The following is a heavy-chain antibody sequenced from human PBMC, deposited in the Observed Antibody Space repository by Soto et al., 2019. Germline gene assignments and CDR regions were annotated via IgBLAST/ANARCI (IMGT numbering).Heavy chain of an antibody. D-gene: IGHD3-10*01. CDR1: GGSISSADYY. J-gene: IGHJ4*01. CDR2: FHSSGAT. CDR3: ASIWFGDFDY. Sequence: QVQLQESGPGLVKPSQTLSLTCTVSGGSISSADYYWSWIRQPPGKGLEWIGYFHSSGATYKDPSLKTRVTLSVDTSKNQISLKLDSVTAAATAVYYCASIWFGDFDYWGHGTLVTVSS. V-gene: IGHV4-30-4*01.